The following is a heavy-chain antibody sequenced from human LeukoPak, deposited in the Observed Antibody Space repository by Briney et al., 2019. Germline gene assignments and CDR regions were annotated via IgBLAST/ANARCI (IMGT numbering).Heavy chain of an antibody. Sequence: GGSLRLSCEVSGFSSSTYPIHWVRQAPGKGLEWVALMTPDGNNQYFADSVKGRFTISRDNAKNSLYLEMNSLGAEDTAVYYCAREIVSTVAGNFDYWGQGTLVTVSS. CDR1: GFSSSTYP. CDR2: MTPDGNNQ. J-gene: IGHJ4*02. D-gene: IGHD6-19*01. CDR3: AREIVSTVAGNFDY. V-gene: IGHV3-30*03.